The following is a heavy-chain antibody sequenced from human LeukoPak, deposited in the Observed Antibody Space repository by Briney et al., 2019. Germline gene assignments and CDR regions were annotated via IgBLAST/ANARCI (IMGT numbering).Heavy chain of an antibody. V-gene: IGHV3-48*03. D-gene: IGHD1-26*01. CDR3: ARDPAPLGATTKFDY. CDR2: ISSSGSTI. J-gene: IGHJ4*02. Sequence: GGSLRLSCAASGFIFSSYEMNWVRQAPGKWLGWVSYISSSGSTIYYADSVKGRFTISRDNAKNSLYLQMHSLRAEDTAVSYCARDPAPLGATTKFDYWGQGTLVTVSS. CDR1: GFIFSSYE.